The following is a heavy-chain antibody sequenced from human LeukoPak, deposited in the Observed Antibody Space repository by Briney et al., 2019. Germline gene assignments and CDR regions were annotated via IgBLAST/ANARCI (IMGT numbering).Heavy chain of an antibody. D-gene: IGHD2-21*02. CDR1: GFTFSSYA. CDR3: AKGVVVVTALFDY. J-gene: IGHJ4*02. Sequence: PGGSLRLSCAASGFTFSSYAMSWVRQAPGKGLEWVSAISGSGGSAYYADSVKGRFTISRDNSKNTLYLQMNSLRAEDTAVYYCAKGVVVVTALFDYWGQGTLVTVSS. CDR2: ISGSGGSA. V-gene: IGHV3-23*01.